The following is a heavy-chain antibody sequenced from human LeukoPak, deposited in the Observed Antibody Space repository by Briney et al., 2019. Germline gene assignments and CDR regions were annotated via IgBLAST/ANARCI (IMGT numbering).Heavy chain of an antibody. J-gene: IGHJ4*02. CDR2: IKQDGSEK. Sequence: GGSLRLSCAASRFTFSNYWMSWVRQAPGKGLEWVANIKQDGSEKYYIDSVKGRFTISRDNAKNSLYLQMNSLRAEDTAVYYCARDTAGNDYWGRGTLVTVSS. V-gene: IGHV3-7*01. CDR1: RFTFSNYW. CDR3: ARDTAGNDY. D-gene: IGHD6-19*01.